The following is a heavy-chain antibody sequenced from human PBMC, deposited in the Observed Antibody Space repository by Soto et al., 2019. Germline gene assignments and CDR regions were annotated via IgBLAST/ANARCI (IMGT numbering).Heavy chain of an antibody. D-gene: IGHD1-26*01. CDR2: ISGSGGST. V-gene: IGHV3-23*01. J-gene: IGHJ4*02. Sequence: EVQLLESGGGLVQPGGSLRLSCAASGFTFSSYAMRWVRQAPVKGLEWVSAISGSGGSTYYADSVKGRFTISRDNSKNTLYLQMNGLRAEDTVVYYCARRGSGSYYDYWGQGTLVTVSS. CDR1: GFTFSSYA. CDR3: ARRGSGSYYDY.